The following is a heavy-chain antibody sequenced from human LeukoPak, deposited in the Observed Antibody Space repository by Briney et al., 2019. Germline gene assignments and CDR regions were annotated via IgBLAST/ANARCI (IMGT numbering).Heavy chain of an antibody. J-gene: IGHJ4*02. CDR3: ARPKAVILGGSGSYSSLDY. CDR2: ISAYNGNT. Sequence: GASVKVSCKASGYTFTSYGISWVRQAPGQGLEWMGWISAYNGNTNYAQKFQGRVTMTRDTSISTAYMELSRLRSDDTAVYYCARPKAVILGGSGSYSSLDYWGQXTLVXVSS. V-gene: IGHV1-18*01. D-gene: IGHD3-10*01. CDR1: GYTFTSYG.